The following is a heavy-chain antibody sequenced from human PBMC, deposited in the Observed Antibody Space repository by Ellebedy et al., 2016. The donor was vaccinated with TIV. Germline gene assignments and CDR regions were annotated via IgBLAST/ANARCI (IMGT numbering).Heavy chain of an antibody. V-gene: IGHV3-21*01. CDR1: GFPFSSYN. Sequence: PGGSLRLSCAVSGFPFSSYNMNWVRQAPGKGLEWVSSISGSSTYIYYADSVKGRFAISRDNAKNSLYLQMNSLRAEDTAVYYCARKVPAPTTVPPNWYFDLWGRGTLVTVSS. J-gene: IGHJ2*01. CDR2: ISGSSTYI. CDR3: ARKVPAPTTVPPNWYFDL. D-gene: IGHD4-17*01.